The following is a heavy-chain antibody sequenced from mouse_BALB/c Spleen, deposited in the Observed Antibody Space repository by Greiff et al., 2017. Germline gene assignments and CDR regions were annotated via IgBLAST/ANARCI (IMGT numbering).Heavy chain of an antibody. V-gene: IGHV1-5*01. CDR2: IYPGNSDT. CDR1: GYSFTSYW. CDR3: ARMYDGVYYAMDY. D-gene: IGHD2-14*01. Sequence: VQLKESGTVLARPGASVKMSCKASGYSFTSYWMHWVKQRPGQGLEWIGAIYPGNSDTSYNQKFKGKAKLTAVTSASTAYMELSSLTNEDSAVYYCARMYDGVYYAMDYWGQGTSVTVSS. J-gene: IGHJ4*01.